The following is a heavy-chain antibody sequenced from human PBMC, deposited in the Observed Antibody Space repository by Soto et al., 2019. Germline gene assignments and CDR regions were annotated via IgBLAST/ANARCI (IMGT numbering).Heavy chain of an antibody. CDR1: GFTFSRHW. V-gene: IGHV3-74*01. CDR2: IDSYGSST. J-gene: IGHJ6*02. CDR3: ASPVVTADMGGPSFYGIDV. Sequence: EVQLVESGGGLVQPGGSLRLACAASGFTFSRHWMHWVRQAPGKGLVWVSRIDSYGSSTHYADSVKGRFTISRDNAKNPLYLTMNSLRDKETAVYYCASPVVTADMGGPSFYGIDVWGQGTTVTVSS. D-gene: IGHD2-2*01.